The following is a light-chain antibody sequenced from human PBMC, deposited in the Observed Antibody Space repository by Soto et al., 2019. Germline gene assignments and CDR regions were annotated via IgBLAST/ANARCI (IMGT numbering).Light chain of an antibody. CDR1: QTISSW. V-gene: IGKV1-5*03. Sequence: DIQMTQSPSTLSGSVGDRVTITCRASQTISSWLAWYQQKPGKAPKLLTYKASTLKSGVPSRFSGSGSVRDFTLTISSLQPEDSATYYCQQYYDFRTFGQGTKVDI. J-gene: IGKJ1*01. CDR2: KAS. CDR3: QQYYDFRT.